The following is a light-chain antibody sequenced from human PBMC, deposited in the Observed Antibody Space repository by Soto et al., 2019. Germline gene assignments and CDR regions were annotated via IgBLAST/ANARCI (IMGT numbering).Light chain of an antibody. V-gene: IGLV2-23*01. CDR2: EGS. Sequence: QSALTQPASVSGSPGQSITISCTGTSSDIGRYDLVSWYQQHPGKAPKLMIYEGSKRPSGVSNRFSGSKSGNTASLTISGLQAEDEADYYCCSYTGNLTPVFGGGTKVTVL. CDR1: SSDIGRYDL. CDR3: CSYTGNLTPV. J-gene: IGLJ3*02.